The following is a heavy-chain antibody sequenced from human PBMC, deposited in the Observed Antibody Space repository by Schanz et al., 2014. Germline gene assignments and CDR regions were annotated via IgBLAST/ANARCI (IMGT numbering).Heavy chain of an antibody. CDR3: ARDQYYFGSGNPFDI. Sequence: QVQLVESGGGVVQPGRSLRLSCAASGFTFSSYGMHWVRQSPGKGLEWVALISYDGSNKYYADSVKGRFTISRDSSKNTVYLQMNTLRAEDTAVYYCARDQYYFGSGNPFDIWGQGTMVTVSS. CDR1: GFTFSSYG. CDR2: ISYDGSNK. V-gene: IGHV3-30*03. D-gene: IGHD3-10*01. J-gene: IGHJ3*02.